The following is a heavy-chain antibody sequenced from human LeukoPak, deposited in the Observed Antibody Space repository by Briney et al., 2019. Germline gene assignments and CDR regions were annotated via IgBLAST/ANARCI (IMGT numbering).Heavy chain of an antibody. D-gene: IGHD5-18*01. V-gene: IGHV3-7*01. CDR3: ERCGYSHGYGWGGGYYYYYMDV. CDR1: GFTFSSYS. CDR2: IKQDGSEK. Sequence: GGSLRLSCAASGFTFSSYSMGWVRQAPGKGLEWVANIKQDGSEKYCVDSVKGRFTISRDNAKNSLYLQMNSLRAEDTAVYYCERCGYSHGYGWGGGYYYYYMDVWGKGTTVTVSS. J-gene: IGHJ6*03.